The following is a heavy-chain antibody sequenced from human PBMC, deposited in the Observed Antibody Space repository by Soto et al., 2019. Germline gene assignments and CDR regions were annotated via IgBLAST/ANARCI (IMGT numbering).Heavy chain of an antibody. Sequence: ASVKVSCKASGYTFTSYYMNWVRQAPGQGLEWLGIINPSGGYTTYAQRFLGRVTMTIDTLYLQMDSLRIDDTAIYYCAKSYDSRGSLLRYFDQWGQGTLVTVSS. CDR2: INPSGGYT. D-gene: IGHD3-22*01. V-gene: IGHV1-46*01. CDR1: GYTFTSYY. J-gene: IGHJ4*02. CDR3: AKSYDSRGSLLRYFDQ.